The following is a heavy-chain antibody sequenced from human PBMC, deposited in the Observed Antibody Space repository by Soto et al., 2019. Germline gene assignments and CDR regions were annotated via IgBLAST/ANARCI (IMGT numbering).Heavy chain of an antibody. Sequence: PGGSLRLSCAASGFTFSSYSMNWFRQAPGKGLEWVSSISSSSSYIYYADSVKGRFTISRDNAKNSLYLQMNSLRAEDTAVYYCAREERLCSGGSCPLGDAFDIWGQGTMVTVSS. CDR2: ISSSSSYI. J-gene: IGHJ3*02. CDR1: GFTFSSYS. V-gene: IGHV3-21*01. CDR3: AREERLCSGGSCPLGDAFDI. D-gene: IGHD2-15*01.